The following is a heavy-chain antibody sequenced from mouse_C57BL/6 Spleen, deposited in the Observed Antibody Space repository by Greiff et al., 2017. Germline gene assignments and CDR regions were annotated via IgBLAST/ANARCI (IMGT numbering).Heavy chain of an antibody. CDR1: GFTFSSYA. D-gene: IGHD1-1*01. CDR2: ISSGGDYI. J-gene: IGHJ2*01. Sequence: EVQVVESGEGLVKPGGSLKLSCAASGFTFSSYAMSWVRQTPEKRLEWVAYISSGGDYIYYADTVKGRFTISRDNARNTLYLQMSSLKSEDTAMYYCTRVVATGYLDYWGQGTTLTVSS. V-gene: IGHV5-9-1*02. CDR3: TRVVATGYLDY.